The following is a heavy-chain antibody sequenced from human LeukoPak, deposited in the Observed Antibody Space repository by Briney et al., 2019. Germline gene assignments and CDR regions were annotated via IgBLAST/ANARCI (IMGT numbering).Heavy chain of an antibody. D-gene: IGHD6-13*01. V-gene: IGHV3-23*01. CDR3: AKDFPEAYSSSWYGIDP. CDR2: IRGSGGTT. J-gene: IGHJ5*02. CDR1: GFTFSTYA. Sequence: GGSLRLSCAASGFTFSTYAMTWVRQAPGKGLEWVSTIRGSGGTTFYADSVKGRFTISRDNSKNTLYLQMNSLRAEDTAVYYCAKDFPEAYSSSWYGIDPWGQGTLVTVSS.